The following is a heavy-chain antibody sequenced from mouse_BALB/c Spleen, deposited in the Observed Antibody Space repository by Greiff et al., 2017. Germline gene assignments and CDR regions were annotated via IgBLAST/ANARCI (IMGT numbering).Heavy chain of an antibody. CDR2: IYPSDSYT. J-gene: IGHJ4*01. V-gene: IGHV1-69*02. CDR3: TRRPDGGYAMDY. Sequence: QVQLQQPGAELVRPGASVKLSCKASGYTFTSYWINWVKQRPGQGLEWIGNIYPSDSYTNYNQKFKDKATLTVDKSSSTAYMQLSSPTSEDSAVYYCTRRPDGGYAMDYWGQGTSVTVSS. CDR1: GYTFTSYW.